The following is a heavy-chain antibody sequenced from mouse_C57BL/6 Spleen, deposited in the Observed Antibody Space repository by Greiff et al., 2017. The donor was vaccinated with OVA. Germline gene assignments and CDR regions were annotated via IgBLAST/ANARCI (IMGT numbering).Heavy chain of an antibody. D-gene: IGHD2-3*01. CDR2: ISSGSSTI. V-gene: IGHV5-17*01. Sequence: EVKLMESGGGLVKPGGSLKLSCAASGFTFSDYGMHWVRQAPEKGLEWVAYISSGSSTIYYADTVKGRFTISRDNAKNTLFLQMTSLRSEDTAMYYCARPEDGYYGFAYWGQGTLVTVSA. J-gene: IGHJ3*01. CDR1: GFTFSDYG. CDR3: ARPEDGYYGFAY.